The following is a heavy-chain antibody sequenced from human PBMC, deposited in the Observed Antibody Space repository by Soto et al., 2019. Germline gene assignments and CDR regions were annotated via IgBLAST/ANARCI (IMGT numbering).Heavy chain of an antibody. CDR1: GFTFSSYG. D-gene: IGHD6-19*01. Sequence: GGSLRLSCAASGFTFSSYGMHWVRHAPGKGLEWVSVISYDGSKKYYADSVKGRFTISRDNSKNTLYLQMSSLRAEDTAVYYCVKDGSSGWPYYYGMDVWGQGTTVTVSS. CDR2: ISYDGSKK. J-gene: IGHJ6*02. V-gene: IGHV3-30*18. CDR3: VKDGSSGWPYYYGMDV.